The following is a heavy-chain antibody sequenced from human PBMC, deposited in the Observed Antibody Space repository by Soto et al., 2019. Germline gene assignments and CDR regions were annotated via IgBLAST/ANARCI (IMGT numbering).Heavy chain of an antibody. D-gene: IGHD3-10*02. J-gene: IGHJ4*02. CDR1: GIIFSNKG. CDR3: TIVRVADSALDH. CDR2: MSYDGSDT. Sequence: GGDLRLSRVGPGIIFSNKGMHWVRPTPGKGLEWVAFMSYDGSDTFYADSVKGRFTISRDNSKNTLFLHMSNLRAEDTAMYYCTIVRVADSALDHWGQGTRVTVSS. V-gene: IGHV3-30*02.